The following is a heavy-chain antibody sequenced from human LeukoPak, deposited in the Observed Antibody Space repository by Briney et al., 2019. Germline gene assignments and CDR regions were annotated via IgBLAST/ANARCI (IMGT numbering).Heavy chain of an antibody. D-gene: IGHD1-26*01. J-gene: IGHJ3*02. CDR2: INSDGSST. Sequence: GGSLRLSCAASGFTFSSYWMHWVRHAPGKGLVWVSRINSDGSSTSYADSVKGRFTISRDNAKNTLYLQMNSLRAEDTAVYYCARGGQERNGPDAFDIWGQGTMVTVSS. CDR1: GFTFSSYW. V-gene: IGHV3-74*01. CDR3: ARGGQERNGPDAFDI.